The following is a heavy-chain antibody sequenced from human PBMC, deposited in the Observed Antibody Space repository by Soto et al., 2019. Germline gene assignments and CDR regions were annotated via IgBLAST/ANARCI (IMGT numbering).Heavy chain of an antibody. CDR3: ATGGERDDYDHSGCR. CDR2: IIPIFGTV. Sequence: QVQLVQSGAEVKKPGSSVKVSCKASGGTFSNYALDWVRQAPGQGLEWMGGIIPIFGTVRHAQNFQGRVTITADESTATAYMELSSLGYEDTAMYYCATGGERDDYDHSGCRWGQGTLVTVSS. V-gene: IGHV1-69*12. CDR1: GGTFSNYA. J-gene: IGHJ4*02. D-gene: IGHD3-22*01.